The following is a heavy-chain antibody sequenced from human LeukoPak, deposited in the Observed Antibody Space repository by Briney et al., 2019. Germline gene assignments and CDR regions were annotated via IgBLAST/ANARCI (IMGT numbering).Heavy chain of an antibody. CDR2: IIPILGIA. Sequence: ASVKVSCKASGGTFSSYAISWVRQAPGQGLEWMGRIIPILGIANYAQKFQGRVTITADKSTSTAYMELSSLRSEDTAVYYCARTPKCSGGSCYPYNWFDPWGQGTLVTVSS. CDR1: GGTFSSYA. CDR3: ARTPKCSGGSCYPYNWFDP. D-gene: IGHD2-15*01. V-gene: IGHV1-69*04. J-gene: IGHJ5*02.